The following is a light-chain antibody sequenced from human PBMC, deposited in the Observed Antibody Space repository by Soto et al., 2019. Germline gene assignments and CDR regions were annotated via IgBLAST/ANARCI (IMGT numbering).Light chain of an antibody. CDR1: QDIGIN. J-gene: IGKJ1*01. CDR2: VAS. Sequence: DIQMTQSPSSLSASVGDSVTMTCRASQDIGINLGWFQQKPGKAPKRLIYVASSLQSGVPSRFSGSGSGTEFTLTISSLQPEDFASYFCLQHNAYPWTFGQGTKVEV. CDR3: LQHNAYPWT. V-gene: IGKV1-17*01.